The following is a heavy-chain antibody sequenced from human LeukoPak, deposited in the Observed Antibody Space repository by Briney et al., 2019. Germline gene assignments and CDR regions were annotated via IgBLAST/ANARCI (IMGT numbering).Heavy chain of an antibody. D-gene: IGHD4-23*01. J-gene: IGHJ4*02. CDR2: IKQDGSEK. CDR3: ARTIHYGGKEVV. V-gene: IGHV3-7*01. Sequence: GGSLRLSCAASGFIFSSYWMSWVRQVPGKGLEWVANIKQDGSEKYYVDSVKGRFTISRDNAKNSLYLQMNSLRAEDTAVYYCARTIHYGGKEVVWGQGTLVTVSS. CDR1: GFIFSSYW.